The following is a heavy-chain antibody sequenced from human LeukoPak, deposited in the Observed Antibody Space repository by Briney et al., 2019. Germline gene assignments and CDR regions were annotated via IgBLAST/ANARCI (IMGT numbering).Heavy chain of an antibody. CDR3: ARDPWELRNFDY. J-gene: IGHJ4*02. D-gene: IGHD1-26*01. Sequence: SETLSLTCTVSGGSISSSSYYWGWIRQPPGKGLEWIGSIYYSGSTCYNPSLKSRVTISVDTSKNQFSLKLSSVAAADTAVYYCARDPWELRNFDYWGQGTLVTVSS. CDR2: IYYSGST. CDR1: GGSISSSSYY. V-gene: IGHV4-39*07.